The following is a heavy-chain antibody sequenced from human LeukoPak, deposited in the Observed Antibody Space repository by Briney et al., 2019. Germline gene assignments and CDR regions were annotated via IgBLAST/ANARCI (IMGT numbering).Heavy chain of an antibody. Sequence: GGSLRLSCAASGITFNSYTMNWVRQAPGKGLEWVSSISSSSSYIYYAASVKGRFTISRDNSKNTLYLQMNSLRAEDTAVYYCARAGNIRLDYWGQGTLVTVSS. D-gene: IGHD1/OR15-1a*01. CDR1: GITFNSYT. V-gene: IGHV3-21*04. CDR3: ARAGNIRLDY. CDR2: ISSSSSYI. J-gene: IGHJ4*02.